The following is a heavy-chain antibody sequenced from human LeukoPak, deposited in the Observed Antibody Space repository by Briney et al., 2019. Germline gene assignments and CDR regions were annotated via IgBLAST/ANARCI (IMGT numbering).Heavy chain of an antibody. CDR1: GFTFSNYE. J-gene: IGHJ6*04. V-gene: IGHV3-48*03. D-gene: IGHD3-10*02. CDR3: AELGITMIGGV. CDR2: ISSSGRTT. Sequence: AGGSLRLSCAASGFTFSNYEMNWVRQAPGKGLEWVSYISSSGRTTYYADSVKGRFTMSRDNAKNSLYLQMNSLRAEDTAVYYCAELGITMIGGVWGKGTTVTISS.